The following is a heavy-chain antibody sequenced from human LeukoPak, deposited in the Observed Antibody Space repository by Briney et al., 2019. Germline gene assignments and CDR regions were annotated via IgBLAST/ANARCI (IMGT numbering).Heavy chain of an antibody. V-gene: IGHV3-48*03. CDR2: ISSSGSSI. Sequence: PGGSLRLSCAASGFTLSSYEMNWVRQAPGKGLECVSYISSSGSSIYYADSVKGRFTISRDNAKNSLYLQMNSLRAEDTAVYYCARAGSALPCFDYWGQGTLVTVSS. J-gene: IGHJ4*02. D-gene: IGHD6-19*01. CDR3: ARAGSALPCFDY. CDR1: GFTLSSYE.